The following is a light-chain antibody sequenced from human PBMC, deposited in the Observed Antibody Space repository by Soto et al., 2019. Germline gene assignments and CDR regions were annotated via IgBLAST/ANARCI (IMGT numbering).Light chain of an antibody. CDR3: AAWDDSLNGYV. CDR1: SSNIGSNT. CDR2: SNN. V-gene: IGLV1-44*01. J-gene: IGLJ1*01. Sequence: QSVLTQPPSASGTPGQRVTIACSGSSSNIGSNTVNLYQQIPGTAPKLLIYSNNQRPSGVPDRFSGSKSGTSASLAISGLQSEDEADYYCAAWDDSLNGYVFGTGTKVTV.